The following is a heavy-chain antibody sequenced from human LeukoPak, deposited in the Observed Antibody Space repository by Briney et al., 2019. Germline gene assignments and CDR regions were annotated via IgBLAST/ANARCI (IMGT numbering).Heavy chain of an antibody. CDR2: ISYSGST. V-gene: IGHV4-59*01. Sequence: SETLSLTCTVSGASISSYYWSWLRQPPGKGLEWIGYISYSGSTNYNPSLKSRVTISVDMSKTQFPLKLSSVTAADPAVYYCARDRRIIVTGMNYFYYYGMDVWGQGTTVTVSS. J-gene: IGHJ6*02. D-gene: IGHD6-19*01. CDR3: ARDRRIIVTGMNYFYYYGMDV. CDR1: GASISSYY.